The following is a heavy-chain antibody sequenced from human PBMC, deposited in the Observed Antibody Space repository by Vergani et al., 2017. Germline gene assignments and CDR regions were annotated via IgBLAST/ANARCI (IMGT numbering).Heavy chain of an antibody. CDR2: ISSSGSTI. V-gene: IGHV3-11*01. J-gene: IGHJ3*02. CDR1: GFTFSDYY. Sequence: VQLVESGGGLVQPGRSLRLSCAASGFTFSDYYMSWIRQAPGKGLEWVSYISSSGSTIYYADSVKGRFTISRDNAKNSLYLQMNSLRAEDTAVYYCARDGYCSSTSCLFDAFDIWGQGTMVTVSS. D-gene: IGHD2-2*01. CDR3: ARDGYCSSTSCLFDAFDI.